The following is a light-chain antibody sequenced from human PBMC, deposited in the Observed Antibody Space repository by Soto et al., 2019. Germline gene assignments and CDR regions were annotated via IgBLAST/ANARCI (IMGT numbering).Light chain of an antibody. CDR3: CSYAGTSTAV. CDR1: SSDVGGYNY. Sequence: QSALTQPASVSGSPGQSITISCTGTSSDVGGYNYVSWYQQHPGKAPKLMIYEVSKRPSGVPDRFSASKSGNTASLTISGLQAEDEADYYCCSYAGTSTAVFGTGTKLTVL. CDR2: EVS. J-gene: IGLJ1*01. V-gene: IGLV2-11*01.